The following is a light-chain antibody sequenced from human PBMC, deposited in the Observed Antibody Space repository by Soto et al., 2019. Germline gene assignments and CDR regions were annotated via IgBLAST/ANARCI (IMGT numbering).Light chain of an antibody. CDR3: SSYTSSSTYV. CDR1: SSDVGGHNY. Sequence: QSVLTQPSSVSGSPGQSITISCTGTSSDVGGHNYVSWYQQHPGKAPKLMIYEVSNRPSGVSNRFSGSKSGNTASLTISGLQAEDEADYYCSSYTSSSTYVFGTVTTV. CDR2: EVS. V-gene: IGLV2-14*01. J-gene: IGLJ1*01.